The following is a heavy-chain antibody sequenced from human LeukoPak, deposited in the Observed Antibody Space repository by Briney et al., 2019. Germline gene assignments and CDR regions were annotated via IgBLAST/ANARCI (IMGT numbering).Heavy chain of an antibody. CDR3: AVGGTYGSGSYYYYYGMDV. V-gene: IGHV4-59*01. D-gene: IGHD3-10*01. CDR2: IYYSGST. Sequence: SETLSLTCTVSGGSIRSYYWSWIRQPPGRGLEWIGYIYYSGSTNYNPSLKSRVTISVDTSKNQFSLKLSSVTAADTAVYYCAVGGTYGSGSYYYYYGMDVWGKGTTVTVSS. J-gene: IGHJ6*04. CDR1: GGSIRSYY.